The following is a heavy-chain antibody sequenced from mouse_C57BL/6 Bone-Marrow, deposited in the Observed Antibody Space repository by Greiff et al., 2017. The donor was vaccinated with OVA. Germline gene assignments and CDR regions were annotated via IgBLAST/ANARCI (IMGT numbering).Heavy chain of an antibody. CDR3: ARFDGYSYYFDY. Sequence: VEESGPGLVKPSQSLSLTCSVTGYSITSGYYWNWIRQFPGNKLEWMGYISYDGSNNYNPSLKNRISITRDTSKNQFFLKLNSVTTEDTATYYCARFDGYSYYFDYWGQGTTLTVSS. D-gene: IGHD2-3*01. CDR1: GYSITSGYY. CDR2: ISYDGSN. J-gene: IGHJ2*01. V-gene: IGHV3-6*01.